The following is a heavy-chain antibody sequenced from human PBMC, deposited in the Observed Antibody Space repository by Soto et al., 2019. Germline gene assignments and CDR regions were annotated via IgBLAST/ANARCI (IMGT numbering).Heavy chain of an antibody. J-gene: IGHJ4*02. D-gene: IGHD4-17*01. CDR1: GFSLSTNEVG. Sequence: QITLKESGPTLVKPTQTLTLTCTFSGFSLSTNEVGVGWIRQPPGKALEWLALIYSDDHKRYSPSLQSRLTIPKHXSKNQVVLTMTNVDPVDTATYYCAHLPKTYGDYVESYYFDYWGQGTLVTVSS. CDR2: IYSDDHK. V-gene: IGHV2-5*02. CDR3: AHLPKTYGDYVESYYFDY.